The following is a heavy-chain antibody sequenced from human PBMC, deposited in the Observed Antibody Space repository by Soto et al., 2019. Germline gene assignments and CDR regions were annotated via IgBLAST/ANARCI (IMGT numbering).Heavy chain of an antibody. Sequence: QVQLVQSGAEVKKPGASVKVSCKASGYTFTSYGISWVRQAPGQGLEGMGWISAYNGNTNYAQKLQGRVTMTTATSRSKAYMELRSLRSDDTAVYYCARADIVLVPAADYYYYGMDVWGQGTTVTVSS. CDR1: GYTFTSYG. J-gene: IGHJ6*02. CDR3: ARADIVLVPAADYYYYGMDV. CDR2: ISAYNGNT. D-gene: IGHD2-2*01. V-gene: IGHV1-18*01.